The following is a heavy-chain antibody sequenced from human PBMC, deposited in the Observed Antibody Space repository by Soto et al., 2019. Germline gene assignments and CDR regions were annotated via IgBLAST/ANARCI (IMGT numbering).Heavy chain of an antibody. Sequence: QVQLQESGPGLVKPSRTLSLSCTVSGGSIRSYQWNWIRQPPGKGLEWIGYMFYSGIPHYNPSLKSRVTISLETSKNQFSLNLSSVTAADTAVYFCARNLAPATYVFDSWGQGTPVTVSS. CDR1: GGSIRSYQ. CDR2: MFYSGIP. CDR3: ARNLAPATYVFDS. V-gene: IGHV4-59*01. J-gene: IGHJ4*02. D-gene: IGHD1-26*01.